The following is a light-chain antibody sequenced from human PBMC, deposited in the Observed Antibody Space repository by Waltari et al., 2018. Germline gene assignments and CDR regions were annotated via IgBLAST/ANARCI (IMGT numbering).Light chain of an antibody. CDR3: LQYASSPWM. V-gene: IGKV1-12*01. Sequence: DIQMTQSPSSLSASVGDTVTITCRASQSFSSWLDWFKKKPRRAPKLLIFKASSLQSGVPSRFSGSGSGTEFTLTISSLQPEDFATYYCLQYASSPWMFGQGTKVEIK. CDR2: KAS. J-gene: IGKJ1*01. CDR1: QSFSSW.